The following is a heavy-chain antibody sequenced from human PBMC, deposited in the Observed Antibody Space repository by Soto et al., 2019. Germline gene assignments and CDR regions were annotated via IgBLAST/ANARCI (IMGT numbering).Heavy chain of an antibody. D-gene: IGHD1-1*01. J-gene: IGHJ4*02. CDR3: ARDRGGTNDFDY. V-gene: IGHV4-59*01. Sequence: SETLSLTCTVSGGSISSYYWIWIRQPPGKGLEWIGYIYYSGSTNYNPSLKSRVTISVDTSKNQFSLKLSSVTAADTAVYYCARDRGGTNDFDYWGQGTLVTVSS. CDR1: GGSISSYY. CDR2: IYYSGST.